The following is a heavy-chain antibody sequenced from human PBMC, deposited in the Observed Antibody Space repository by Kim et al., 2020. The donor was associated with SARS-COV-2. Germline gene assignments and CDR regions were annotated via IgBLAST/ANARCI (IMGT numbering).Heavy chain of an antibody. Sequence: GGSLRLSCAASGFTFSDHAMTWVRQAPGKGLEWVSTIDASGGYTWYADSVKGRLTISRDNSKNTLYLQMNSLRAEDTAVYYCAKDGHQTFHYFHMDVWGKGTTVTVSS. D-gene: IGHD2-2*01. CDR2: IDASGGYT. V-gene: IGHV3-23*01. J-gene: IGHJ6*03. CDR3: AKDGHQTFHYFHMDV. CDR1: GFTFSDHA.